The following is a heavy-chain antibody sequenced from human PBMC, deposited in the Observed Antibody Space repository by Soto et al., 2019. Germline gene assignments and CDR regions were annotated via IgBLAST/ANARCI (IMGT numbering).Heavy chain of an antibody. CDR3: ARGFTGYSSGWYWFDP. V-gene: IGHV4-38-2*02. CDR1: GYSISSGYY. CDR2: IYHSGST. Sequence: SETLSLTCTVSGYSISSGYYWGWIRQPPGKGLEWIGSIYHSGSTYYNPSLKSRVTISVDTSKNQFSLKLSSVTAADTAVYYCARGFTGYSSGWYWFDPWGQGTLVTVSS. D-gene: IGHD6-19*01. J-gene: IGHJ5*02.